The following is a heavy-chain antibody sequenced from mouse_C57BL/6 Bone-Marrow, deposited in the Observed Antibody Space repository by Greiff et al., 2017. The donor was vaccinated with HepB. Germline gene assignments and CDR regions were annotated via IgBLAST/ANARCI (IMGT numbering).Heavy chain of an antibody. J-gene: IGHJ4*01. V-gene: IGHV1-5*01. CDR2: IYPGNSDT. CDR1: GYTFTSYW. Sequence: VHVKQSGTVLARPGASVKMSCKTSGYTFTSYWMHWVKQRPGQGLEWIGAIYPGNSDTSYNQKFKGKAKLTAVTSASTAYMELSSLTNEDSAVYYCTLYLYAMDYWGQGTSVTVSS. CDR3: TLYLYAMDY. D-gene: IGHD5-1-1*01.